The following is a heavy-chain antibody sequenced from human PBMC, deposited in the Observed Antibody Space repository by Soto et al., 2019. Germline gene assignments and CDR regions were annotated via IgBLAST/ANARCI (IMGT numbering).Heavy chain of an antibody. CDR2: IYYSGST. CDR3: SRVGDDFCYYYAFDI. V-gene: IGHV4-59*01. J-gene: IGHJ3*02. D-gene: IGHD4-17*01. CDR1: GGSISSYY. Sequence: PSETLSLTCTVSGGSISSYYWSWIRQPPGKGLEWIGYIYYSGSTNYNPSLKSRVTISVDTSKNQFSLKLSSVTAADTAVYYSSRVGDDFCYYYAFDIWGQGTMVTVSS.